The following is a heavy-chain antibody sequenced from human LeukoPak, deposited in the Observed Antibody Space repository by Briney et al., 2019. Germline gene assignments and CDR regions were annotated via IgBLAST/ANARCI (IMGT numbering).Heavy chain of an antibody. J-gene: IGHJ4*02. CDR1: GASISSYH. D-gene: IGHD4-17*01. CDR3: ARDDYEDYVWNY. Sequence: SETLSLTCTVSGASISSYHWSWVRQPPGKGLEWIGYMYYSGSTNYNPSLKSRVSISADTSKKQFSLNLRSVTAADTAIYYCARDDYEDYVWNYWGQGTLVTVSS. V-gene: IGHV4-59*01. CDR2: MYYSGST.